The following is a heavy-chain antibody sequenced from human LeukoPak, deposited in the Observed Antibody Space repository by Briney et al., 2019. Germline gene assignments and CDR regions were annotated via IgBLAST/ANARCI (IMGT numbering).Heavy chain of an antibody. V-gene: IGHV3-11*01. Sequence: GGSLRLSCAASGFTFSDYYISWIRQAPGKGLEWVSYISSSGSTIYYADSVKGRFTISRDNAKNSLYLQMNSLRAEDTAVYYCARALRGSPEYFQHWGQGTLVTVSS. CDR3: ARALRGSPEYFQH. J-gene: IGHJ1*01. CDR2: ISSSGSTI. CDR1: GFTFSDYY.